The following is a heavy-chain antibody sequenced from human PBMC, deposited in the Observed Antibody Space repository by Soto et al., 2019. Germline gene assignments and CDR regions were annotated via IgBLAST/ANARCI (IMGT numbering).Heavy chain of an antibody. V-gene: IGHV3-23*01. Sequence: DVQLLESGGHLVQPGGSLRLSCAASGFTFSSYAMSWVRQAPGKGLEWVSSVSAGGDMTYYSDSVKGRFTISRDNSNNALFLQINSLRIEDTAIYYCARGDRGGSGSPASYYYSGLDVWGQGTTVTVS. CDR2: VSAGGDMT. CDR1: GFTFSSYA. D-gene: IGHD3-10*01. CDR3: ARGDRGGSGSPASYYYSGLDV. J-gene: IGHJ6*02.